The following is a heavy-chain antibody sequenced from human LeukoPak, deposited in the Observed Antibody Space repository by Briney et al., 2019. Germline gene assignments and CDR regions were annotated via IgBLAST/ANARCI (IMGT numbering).Heavy chain of an antibody. CDR1: GGSLSSYY. J-gene: IGHJ6*03. D-gene: IGHD2-2*01. CDR3: ARAPGYCSTTSCEYYYYMDV. CDR2: VYTSGST. Sequence: PSETLSLTCTVSGGSLSSYYWSWIRQPAWKGLEWIGRVYTSGSTNYNPSLKSRVTMSIDTSKNQFSLEVSSVTAADTAVYYCARAPGYCSTTSCEYYYYMDVWGKGTTVTVSS. V-gene: IGHV4-4*07.